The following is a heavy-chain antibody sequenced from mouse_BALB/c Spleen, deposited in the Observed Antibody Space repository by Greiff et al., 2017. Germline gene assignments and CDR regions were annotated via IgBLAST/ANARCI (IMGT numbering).Heavy chain of an antibody. Sequence: EVKLVESGGGLVKPGGSLKLSCAASGFTFSSYAMSWVRQTPEKRLEWVATISSGGSYTYYPDTVKGRFTISRDNAKNTLYLQMSSLKSEDTAMYYCARRGYYYGSSYSYYFDYWGQGTTLTVSS. CDR3: ARRGYYYGSSYSYYFDY. D-gene: IGHD1-1*01. CDR1: GFTFSSYA. V-gene: IGHV5-9-3*01. J-gene: IGHJ2*01. CDR2: ISSGGSYT.